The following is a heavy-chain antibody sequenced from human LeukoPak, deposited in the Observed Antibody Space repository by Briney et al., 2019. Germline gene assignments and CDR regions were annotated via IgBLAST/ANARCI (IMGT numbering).Heavy chain of an antibody. J-gene: IGHJ4*02. Sequence: PSETLSLTCTVSGGSIFSSYWSWIRQPAGRGLEWIGRIYTTGTTNYNPSLKSRVTISVDTSKNQFSLKLSSVTAADTAVYYCARDWGVWGQGTLVTVSS. D-gene: IGHD2-8*01. CDR2: IYTTGTT. V-gene: IGHV4-4*07. CDR1: GGSIFSSY. CDR3: ARDWGV.